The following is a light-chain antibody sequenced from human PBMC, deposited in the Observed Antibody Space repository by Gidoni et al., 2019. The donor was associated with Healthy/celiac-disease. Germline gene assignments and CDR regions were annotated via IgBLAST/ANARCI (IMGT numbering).Light chain of an antibody. CDR3: QQRSNWPPLT. Sequence: EIVLTQSPATLSLSPGERATLSCRAGQSVSSYLAWYQQKPGQAPRLLIYDASNRATGIPARFSGSGSGTDFTLTISSLEPEDSAVYYCQQRSNWPPLTFGGGTKVEIK. J-gene: IGKJ4*01. V-gene: IGKV3-11*01. CDR1: QSVSSY. CDR2: DAS.